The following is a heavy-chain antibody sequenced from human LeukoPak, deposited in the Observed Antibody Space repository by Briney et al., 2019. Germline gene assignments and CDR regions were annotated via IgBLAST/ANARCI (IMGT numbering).Heavy chain of an antibody. V-gene: IGHV3-30-3*01. CDR3: ARDTGDFWSGFLLGFDY. CDR1: GFTFSSYA. CDR2: ISYDGSNK. D-gene: IGHD3-3*01. Sequence: GGSLRLSCAASGFTFSSYAMHWVRQAPGKGLEWVAVISYDGSNKYYADSVKGRFTISRDNSKNTLYLQMNSLRAEDTAVYYCARDTGDFWSGFLLGFDYWGQGTLVTVSS. J-gene: IGHJ4*02.